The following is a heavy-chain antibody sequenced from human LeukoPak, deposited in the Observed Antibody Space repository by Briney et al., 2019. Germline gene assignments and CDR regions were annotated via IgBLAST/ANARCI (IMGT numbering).Heavy chain of an antibody. CDR3: ARLQRITIFGVVILGWFDP. J-gene: IGHJ5*02. Sequence: PSETLSLTCTVSGGSISSSSYYWGWIRQPPGKGLEWIGSIYYSGSTYYNPSLKSRVTISVDTSKNQFSLKLSSVTPADTAVYYCARLQRITIFGVVILGWFDPWGQGTLVTVSS. V-gene: IGHV4-39*01. D-gene: IGHD3-3*01. CDR1: GGSISSSSYY. CDR2: IYYSGST.